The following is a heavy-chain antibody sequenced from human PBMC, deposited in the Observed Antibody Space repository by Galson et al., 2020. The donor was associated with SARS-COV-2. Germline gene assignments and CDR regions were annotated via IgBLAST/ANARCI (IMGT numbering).Heavy chain of an antibody. CDR1: GGSITNYY. Sequence: ASETLSLTCTVSGGSITNYYWTWIRQPPGRGLEYIGYIYYSGNTYYNPSLKSRVTMSVDTSKNQFSLKLSSVTPADTAVYYCARPVPGPQGGYVDYWGQGVLVTVSS. D-gene: IGHD3-10*01. J-gene: IGHJ4*02. V-gene: IGHV4-59*01. CDR2: IYYSGNT. CDR3: ARPVPGPQGGYVDY.